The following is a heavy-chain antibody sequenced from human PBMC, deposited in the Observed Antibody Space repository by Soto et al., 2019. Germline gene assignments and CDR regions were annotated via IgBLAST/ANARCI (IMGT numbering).Heavy chain of an antibody. J-gene: IGHJ4*02. CDR1: GGTISRYY. D-gene: IGHD5-12*01. Sequence: SQTLSLTCTVSGGTISRYYWCWIRQPPGKGLEWIEYIYYSGSTNYNPSLKSRVTISVDTSKSQFSLKLSSVTAADTAVYYCARGIKGPYMATPDYWGQGTLVTVSS. V-gene: IGHV4-59*01. CDR2: IYYSGST. CDR3: ARGIKGPYMATPDY.